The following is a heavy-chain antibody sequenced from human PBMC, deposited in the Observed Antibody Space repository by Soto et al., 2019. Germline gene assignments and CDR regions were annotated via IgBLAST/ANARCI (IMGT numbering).Heavy chain of an antibody. CDR3: PPTPLVHYDSSGSPDAFDV. Sequence: SGPTLVNPTQTLTLTCSFSGFSLIGSGMRVSWLRQPPGKALEWLARIDWDDDEFYSTSLRSRLTISKDTSKNQVVLTMTNMAPVDTATYYCPPTPLVHYDSSGSPDAFDVWGQGTMVTVSS. D-gene: IGHD3-22*01. J-gene: IGHJ3*01. V-gene: IGHV2-70*04. CDR1: GFSLIGSGMR. CDR2: IDWDDDE.